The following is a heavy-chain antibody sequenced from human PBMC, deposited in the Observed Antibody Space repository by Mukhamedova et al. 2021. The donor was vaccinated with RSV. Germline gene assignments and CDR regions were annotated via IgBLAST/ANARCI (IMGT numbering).Heavy chain of an antibody. CDR1: GFSFRSYG. V-gene: IGHV3-23*01. CDR3: ATTYC. CDR2: ISPMGGAT. Sequence: CAGAGFSFRSYGMSWVRQTPGAGLEWVSGISPMGGATYYAASVEGRFTISRDNSKNTLHLQMSSLTVADTATYYCATTYCGGR. J-gene: IGHJ2*01. D-gene: IGHD1-1*01.